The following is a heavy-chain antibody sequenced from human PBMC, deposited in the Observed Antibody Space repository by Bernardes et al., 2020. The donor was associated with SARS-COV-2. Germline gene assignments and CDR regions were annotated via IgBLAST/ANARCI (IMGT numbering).Heavy chain of an antibody. CDR3: ARDPPNQWLEESFDY. Sequence: GGSLRLSCAASGFTFSSYGMHWVRQAPGKGLEWVAVISYDGSNKYYADSVKGRFTISRDNSKNTLYLQMNSLRAEDTAVYYCARDPPNQWLEESFDYWGQGTLVTVSS. J-gene: IGHJ4*02. CDR2: ISYDGSNK. CDR1: GFTFSSYG. V-gene: IGHV3-30*03. D-gene: IGHD6-19*01.